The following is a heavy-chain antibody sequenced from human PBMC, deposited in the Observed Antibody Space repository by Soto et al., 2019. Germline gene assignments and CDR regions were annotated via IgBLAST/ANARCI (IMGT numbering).Heavy chain of an antibody. D-gene: IGHD3-16*02. CDR1: GFTFSSYS. CDR2: ISSSSSTK. V-gene: IGHV3-48*02. J-gene: IGHJ4*02. Sequence: EVQLVESGGGLVQPGGSLRLSCAASGFTFSSYSMNWVRQAPGKGLEWVSYISSSSSTKYYADSVKGRFTISRDNAKNSLYLQMNSLRDEDTAVYFYAGLEWGSYRGDYWGQGTQVTVSS. CDR3: AGLEWGSYRGDY.